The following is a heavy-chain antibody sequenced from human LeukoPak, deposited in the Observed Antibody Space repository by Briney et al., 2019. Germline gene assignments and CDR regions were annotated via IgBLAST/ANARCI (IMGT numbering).Heavy chain of an antibody. V-gene: IGHV3-9*01. J-gene: IGHJ4*02. D-gene: IGHD3-9*01. Sequence: GGSLRLSCAAFGLTFDDYAMHWVRQAPGKGLEWVSGISWNSGRIGYADSVKGRFTISRDNAKNSLYLQMNGLRAEDTAFYYCAKDTSYDILTGSFDYWGQGTLVTVSS. CDR2: ISWNSGRI. CDR3: AKDTSYDILTGSFDY. CDR1: GLTFDDYA.